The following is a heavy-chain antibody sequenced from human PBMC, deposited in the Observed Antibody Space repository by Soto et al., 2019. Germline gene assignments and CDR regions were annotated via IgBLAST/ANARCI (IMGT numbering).Heavy chain of an antibody. CDR3: ARDNRYNWNDEGWFDP. Sequence: QVQLVQSGAEVKKPGASVKVSCKASGYSFSDYDINWVRQATGQGPEWMGWMNPNSGNTGYAQKFQGRVTMTRNTSIKTAYMELSSLGSEDTPVYYCARDNRYNWNDEGWFDPWGQGTLVTVSS. D-gene: IGHD1-20*01. CDR2: MNPNSGNT. J-gene: IGHJ5*02. CDR1: GYSFSDYD. V-gene: IGHV1-8*01.